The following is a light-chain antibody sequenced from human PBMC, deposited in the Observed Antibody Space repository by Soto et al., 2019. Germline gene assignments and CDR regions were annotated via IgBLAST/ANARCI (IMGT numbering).Light chain of an antibody. CDR3: QRFNSWPLS. CDR2: DTS. Sequence: EIVMTQSPVTLSASPGDRVSLSCRASQSVDINLAWYQHKPGQTPRLLIYDTSTRATGVPARFSGRRTGTEFNLTINTLQSEYFAVYYCQRFNSWPLSFCGG. J-gene: IGKJ4*01. V-gene: IGKV3-15*01. CDR1: QSVDIN.